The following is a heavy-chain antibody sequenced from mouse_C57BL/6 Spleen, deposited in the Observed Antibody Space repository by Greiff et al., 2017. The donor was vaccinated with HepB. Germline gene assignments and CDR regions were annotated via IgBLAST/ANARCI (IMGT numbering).Heavy chain of an antibody. CDR3: AREDWDYAMDY. V-gene: IGHV1-52*01. CDR2: IDPSDSET. Sequence: VQLQQPGAELVRPGSSVKLSCKASGCTFTSYWMHWVKQRPIQGLEWIGNIDPSDSETHYNQKFKDKATLTVDKSSSTAYMQLSSLTSEDSAVYYCAREDWDYAMDYWGQGTSVTVSS. CDR1: GCTFTSYW. J-gene: IGHJ4*01. D-gene: IGHD4-1*01.